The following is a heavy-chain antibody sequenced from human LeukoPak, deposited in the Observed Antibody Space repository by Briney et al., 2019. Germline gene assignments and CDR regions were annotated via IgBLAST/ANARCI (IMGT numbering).Heavy chain of an antibody. Sequence: GASVKVSCKASGYTFTSYYMHWVRQAPGQGLEWMGIINPSGGSTSYAQKFQGRVTITADESTSTAYMELSSLRSEDTAVYYCARGYGDYDLRSAFDIWGQGTMVTVSS. CDR1: GYTFTSYY. J-gene: IGHJ3*02. CDR2: INPSGGST. V-gene: IGHV1-46*01. CDR3: ARGYGDYDLRSAFDI. D-gene: IGHD4-17*01.